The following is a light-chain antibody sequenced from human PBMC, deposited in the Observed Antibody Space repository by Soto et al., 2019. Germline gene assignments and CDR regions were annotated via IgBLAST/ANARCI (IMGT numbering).Light chain of an antibody. CDR3: QQYGSSPPVT. Sequence: EIVLNKSACTLSLYQGERATLSCRASQSVSSSYLAWYQQKPGQAPRLLIYGASSRATGIPDRFSGSGSGTDFTLTISRLEPEDFAVYYCQQYGSSPPVTFAGGTNVDIK. CDR2: GAS. CDR1: QSVSSSY. J-gene: IGKJ4*01. V-gene: IGKV3-20*01.